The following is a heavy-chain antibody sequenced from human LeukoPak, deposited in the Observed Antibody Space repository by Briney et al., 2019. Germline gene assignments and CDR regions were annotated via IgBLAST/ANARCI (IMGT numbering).Heavy chain of an antibody. CDR2: INPSGGST. V-gene: IGHV1-46*01. CDR3: ARDYLPTGYSSSWYLGWFDP. CDR1: GYTFTSYY. D-gene: IGHD6-13*01. J-gene: IGHJ5*02. Sequence: ASVKVSCKASGYTFTSYYMHWVRQAPGQGLEWMGIINPSGGSTSYAQKFQGRVTMTRDTSTSTVYMELSSLRSEDTAVYYCARDYLPTGYSSSWYLGWFDPWGQGTLVAVSS.